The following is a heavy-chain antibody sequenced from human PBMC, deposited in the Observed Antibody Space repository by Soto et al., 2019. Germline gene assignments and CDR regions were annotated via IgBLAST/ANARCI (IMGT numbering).Heavy chain of an antibody. J-gene: IGHJ6*02. CDR3: DGFGEDNYYYGMDV. V-gene: IGHV3-30-3*01. Sequence: GGSLRLSCAASGFTFSSYAMHWVHQAPGKGLEWVAVISYDGSNKYYADSVKGRFTISRDNSKNTLYLQMNSLRAEDTAVYYCDGFGEDNYYYGMDVWGQGTTVTVSS. CDR1: GFTFSSYA. D-gene: IGHD3-10*01. CDR2: ISYDGSNK.